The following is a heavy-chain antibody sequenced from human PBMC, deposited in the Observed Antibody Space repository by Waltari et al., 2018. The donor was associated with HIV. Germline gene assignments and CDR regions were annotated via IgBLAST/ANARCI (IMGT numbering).Heavy chain of an antibody. V-gene: IGHV3-49*03. Sequence: EVQLVESGGGLVQPGRSLRLSCTASGFSFGDDVMNWFRQTPGKGLEWLGFIRSETYGGTTEYAASVRGRFTISRDDSKNIAYLQMNNLKVEDTAVYFCTRRNPAARDQRYYFDYWGQGTLVTV. CDR1: GFSFGDDV. CDR3: TRRNPAARDQRYYFDY. CDR2: IRSETYGGTT. J-gene: IGHJ4*02. D-gene: IGHD6-6*01.